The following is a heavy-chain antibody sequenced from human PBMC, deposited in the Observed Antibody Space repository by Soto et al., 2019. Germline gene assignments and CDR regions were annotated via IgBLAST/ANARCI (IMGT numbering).Heavy chain of an antibody. Sequence: GPPVKVSCKASGYILSSYNMLWVRQAPGQGLEWMGIINPSGGRTSYAQKFQDRVTMTRDTSTSTVYMELSSLRSEDTAVYYCARTYCAADCPRRDFDYWGQGTLVTVSS. CDR3: ARTYCAADCPRRDFDY. D-gene: IGHD2-21*02. CDR1: GYILSSYN. J-gene: IGHJ4*02. V-gene: IGHV1-46*01. CDR2: INPSGGRT.